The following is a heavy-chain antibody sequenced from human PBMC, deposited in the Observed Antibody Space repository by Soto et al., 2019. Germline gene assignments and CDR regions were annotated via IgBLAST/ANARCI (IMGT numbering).Heavy chain of an antibody. V-gene: IGHV3-7*01. CDR2: IKQDGSEK. J-gene: IGHJ5*02. CDR1: GFTFSSYW. Sequence: GGSLRLSCAASGFTFSSYWMSWVRQAPGKGLEWVANIKQDGSEKYYVDSVKGRFTISRDNAKNSLYLQMNSLRAEDTAVYYCARDRLGSIVVVPAAPSVQYDWFGPWGQGTLVTVPS. CDR3: ARDRLGSIVVVPAAPSVQYDWFGP. D-gene: IGHD2-2*01.